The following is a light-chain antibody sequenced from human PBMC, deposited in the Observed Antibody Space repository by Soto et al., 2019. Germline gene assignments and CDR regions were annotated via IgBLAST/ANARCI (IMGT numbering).Light chain of an antibody. CDR3: AAWDDSLNGYV. V-gene: IGLV1-44*01. CDR1: SSNIGSNT. Sequence: QSVLTQQPSASGTPGQMVAMSCSGGSSNIGSNTVNWFQQVPGTAPKLLIHTNDQRPSGVPARFSGSKSVTSASLAISGLQSEDEADYYCAAWDDSLNGYVFGTGTKVTVL. CDR2: TND. J-gene: IGLJ1*01.